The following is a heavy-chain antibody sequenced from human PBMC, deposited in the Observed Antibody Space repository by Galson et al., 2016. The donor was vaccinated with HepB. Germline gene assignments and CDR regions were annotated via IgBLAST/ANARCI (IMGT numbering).Heavy chain of an antibody. CDR1: DYTFTSYG. CDR3: ARDGAVIATAGTYYYGMDV. D-gene: IGHD6-13*01. CDR2: ISGYNGNT. J-gene: IGHJ6*02. Sequence: SVKVSCKASDYTFTSYGISWVRQAPGRGLEWMGWISGYNGNTHYGQKLQGRVTMTTDTSTSTVYMELRSLRSDDTAVYYCARDGAVIATAGTYYYGMDVWGQGTTVTVSS. V-gene: IGHV1-18*01.